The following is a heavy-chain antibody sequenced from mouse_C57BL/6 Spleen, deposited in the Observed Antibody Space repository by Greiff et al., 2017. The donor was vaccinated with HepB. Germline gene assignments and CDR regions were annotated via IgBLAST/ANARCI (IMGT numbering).Heavy chain of an antibody. D-gene: IGHD1-1*01. CDR2: IHPNSGST. J-gene: IGHJ2*01. Sequence: QVQLKQPGAELVKPGASVKLSCKASGYTFTSYWMHWVKQRPGQGLEWIGMIHPNSGSTNYNEKFKSKATLTVDKSSSTAYMPLSSLTSEDSAVYYCARSDYYGSSHFDYWGQGTTLTVSS. CDR1: GYTFTSYW. CDR3: ARSDYYGSSHFDY. V-gene: IGHV1-64*01.